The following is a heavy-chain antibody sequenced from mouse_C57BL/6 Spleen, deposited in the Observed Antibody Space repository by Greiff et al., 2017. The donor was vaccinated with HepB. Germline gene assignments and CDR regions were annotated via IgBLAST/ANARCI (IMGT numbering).Heavy chain of an antibody. D-gene: IGHD1-1*01. Sequence: QVQLKQPGAELVMPGASVKLSCKASGYTFTSYWMHWVKQRPGQGLEWIGEIDPSDSYTNYNQKFKGKSTLTVDKSSSTAYMQLSSLTSEDSAVYYCARGHYYGGYYFDYWGQGTTLTVSS. CDR3: ARGHYYGGYYFDY. J-gene: IGHJ2*01. CDR2: IDPSDSYT. V-gene: IGHV1-69*01. CDR1: GYTFTSYW.